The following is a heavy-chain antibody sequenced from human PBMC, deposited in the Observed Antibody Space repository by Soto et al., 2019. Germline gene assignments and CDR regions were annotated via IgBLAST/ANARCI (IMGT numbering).Heavy chain of an antibody. Sequence: GGSLRLSCAASGFTFSSYGMHWVRQAPGKGLEWVAVIWYDGSNKYYADSVRGRFTISRDNSKNTLYLQMNSLRAEDTAVYYGARVEGGGPSRLDDWGQGTLVTVSS. J-gene: IGHJ4*02. V-gene: IGHV3-33*01. CDR1: GFTFSSYG. D-gene: IGHD2-15*01. CDR2: IWYDGSNK. CDR3: ARVEGGGPSRLDD.